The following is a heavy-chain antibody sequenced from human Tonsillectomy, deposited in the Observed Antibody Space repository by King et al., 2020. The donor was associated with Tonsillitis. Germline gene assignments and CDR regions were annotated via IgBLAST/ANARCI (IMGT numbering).Heavy chain of an antibody. CDR2: INANSGGT. Sequence: VQLVESGAEVKKPGASVKVSCKASGYTFTDYYIHWVRQAPGQRLEWMGWINANSGGTKYAQQFQGRVTLTRDTYISTAYMELNRLKSDDTAVYYCARVRYSSAWFPMDYWGQGTLVTVSS. CDR1: GYTFTDYY. V-gene: IGHV1-2*02. CDR3: ARVRYSSAWFPMDY. D-gene: IGHD6-19*01. J-gene: IGHJ4*02.